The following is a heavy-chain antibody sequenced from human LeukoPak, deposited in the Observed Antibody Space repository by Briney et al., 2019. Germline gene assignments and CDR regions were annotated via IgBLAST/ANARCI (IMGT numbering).Heavy chain of an antibody. CDR3: VRRKINYDSTGYYYYFDY. Sequence: GGSLRLSCAASGFTFSSYAMSWVRQAPGEGLEWVSGINWSGESTGYDDSVKGRFTISRDNAKNSLHLQMNSLRAEDTALHHCVRRKINYDSTGYYYYFDYWGQGTLVTVSS. D-gene: IGHD3-22*01. J-gene: IGHJ4*02. V-gene: IGHV3-20*01. CDR1: GFTFSSYA. CDR2: INWSGEST.